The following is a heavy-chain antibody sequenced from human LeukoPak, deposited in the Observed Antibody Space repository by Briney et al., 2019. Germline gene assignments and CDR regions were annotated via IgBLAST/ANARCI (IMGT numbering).Heavy chain of an antibody. J-gene: IGHJ1*01. Sequence: EESLKISCKGSGYSFTSYWIAWVRQMPGKGLEWMGIIFPGDCDTRYSPSFQGQVTISADKSISTAYLQWSSLKAPDTAIYYCASPLGSSGYYRLWGQGTLVTFSS. CDR3: ASPLGSSGYYRL. D-gene: IGHD3-22*01. V-gene: IGHV5-51*01. CDR2: IFPGDCDT. CDR1: GYSFTSYW.